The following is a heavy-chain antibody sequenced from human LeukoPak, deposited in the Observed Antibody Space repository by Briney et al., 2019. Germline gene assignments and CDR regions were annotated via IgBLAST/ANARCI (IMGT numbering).Heavy chain of an antibody. CDR1: GGSISSYY. D-gene: IGHD2-21*02. J-gene: IGHJ4*02. CDR3: ARCRDHPDY. CDR2: IYYSEST. Sequence: KASETLSLTCTVSGGSISSYYWSWIRQPPGKRLEWIGYIYYSESTIDNPSLKSRVTMSVDTSKNQFSLKVRSVTAADTAVYYCARCRDHPDYWGQGTLVTVSS. V-gene: IGHV4-59*01.